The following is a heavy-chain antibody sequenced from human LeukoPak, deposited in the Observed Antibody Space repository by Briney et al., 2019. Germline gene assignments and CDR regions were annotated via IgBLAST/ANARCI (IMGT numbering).Heavy chain of an antibody. D-gene: IGHD3-22*01. CDR1: GFTFSSYA. J-gene: IGHJ3*02. CDR2: ISGSAYST. V-gene: IGHV3-23*01. Sequence: HSGGSLRLSCAASGFTFSSYAMAWVRQAPGKGLEWISAISGSAYSTSYADSVKGRFTISRDNSKNTLYLQMNSLRAEDTAIYYCARNTSGFKLGDAFDIWGQGTMVTVSS. CDR3: ARNTSGFKLGDAFDI.